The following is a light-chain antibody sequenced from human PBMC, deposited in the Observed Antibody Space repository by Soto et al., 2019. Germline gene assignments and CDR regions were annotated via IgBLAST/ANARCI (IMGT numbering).Light chain of an antibody. V-gene: IGKV3-11*01. J-gene: IGKJ4*01. Sequence: EIVLTQSPDTLSLSPGDRATLSCRASESVSSYLAWYQQKPGQAPRLLIYDASNRATGIPARFSGSGSGTDFTLTISSLEPEDFAVYYCQQRITWPPLTFGGGTKLDIK. CDR2: DAS. CDR1: ESVSSY. CDR3: QQRITWPPLT.